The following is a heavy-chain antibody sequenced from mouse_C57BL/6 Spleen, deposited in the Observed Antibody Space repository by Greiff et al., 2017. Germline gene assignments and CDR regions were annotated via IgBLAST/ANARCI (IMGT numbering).Heavy chain of an antibody. V-gene: IGHV14-1*01. CDR2: IDPEDGDT. J-gene: IGHJ3*01. CDR3: TTSASSTNGNPPFAY. D-gene: IGHD1-1*01. CDR1: GFNIKDYY. Sequence: EVQLQQSGAELVRPGASVKLSCTASGFNIKDYYMHWVKQRPEQGLEWIGRIDPEDGDTEYAPKFQGKATMTADTSSNTAYLQLSSLTSEDTAVYYCTTSASSTNGNPPFAYWGQGTLVTVSA.